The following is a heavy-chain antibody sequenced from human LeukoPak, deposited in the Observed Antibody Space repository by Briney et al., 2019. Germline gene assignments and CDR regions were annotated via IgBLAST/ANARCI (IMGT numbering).Heavy chain of an antibody. CDR1: GFTVSSNY. CDR2: IYSGGST. V-gene: IGHV3-53*01. J-gene: IGHJ4*02. D-gene: IGHD1-26*01. Sequence: PGGSLRLSCAASGFTVSSNYMSWVRQAPGKGLEWVSVIYSGGSTYYADSVKGRFTISRDNSKNTLYLQMNSLRAEDTAVYYCARVEVGAQKFDYWGQGTLVTVSS. CDR3: ARVEVGAQKFDY.